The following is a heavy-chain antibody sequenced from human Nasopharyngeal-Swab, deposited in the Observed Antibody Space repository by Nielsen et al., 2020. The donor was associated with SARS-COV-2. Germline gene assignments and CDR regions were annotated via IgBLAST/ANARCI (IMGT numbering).Heavy chain of an antibody. D-gene: IGHD3-3*01. CDR2: INADGSTT. V-gene: IGHV3-74*01. CDR1: GFTFSTYW. Sequence: GGSLRLSCAASGFTFSTYWVHWVRQVPGVGLVWVSRINADGSTTDYADSVKGRFTISRDNAKNSLYLQMNSLRAEDTAVYYCARGPELRFLEWLTYYFDYWGQGTLVTVSS. CDR3: ARGPELRFLEWLTYYFDY. J-gene: IGHJ4*02.